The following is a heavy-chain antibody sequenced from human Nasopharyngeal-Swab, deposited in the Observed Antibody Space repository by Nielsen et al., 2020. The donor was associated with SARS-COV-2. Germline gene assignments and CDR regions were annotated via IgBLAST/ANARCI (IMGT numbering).Heavy chain of an antibody. D-gene: IGHD6-13*01. V-gene: IGHV3-74*01. J-gene: IGHJ4*02. Sequence: WIRQPPGKGLVWVSRINNDGSSTTYADSVKGRFTISRDNAKNTLYLQMNSLRAEDTAVYYCAISSAAADVNWGQGTLVTVSS. CDR2: INNDGSST. CDR3: AISSAAADVN.